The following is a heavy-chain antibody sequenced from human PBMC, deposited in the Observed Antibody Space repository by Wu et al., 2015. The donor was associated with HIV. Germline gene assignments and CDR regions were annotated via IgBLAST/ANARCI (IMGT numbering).Heavy chain of an antibody. D-gene: IGHD5-12*01. CDR3: ARNTDSVATSLYSLGV. V-gene: IGHV1-69*05. J-gene: IGHJ6*02. Sequence: QVQLVQSGPEMKKPGSSVKVSCKAPGGTLRNYAISWVRQAPGQGLDWMGRIIPIFGTTKFAQRFQDRITFTTDESKTTVYMELSSLRSEDTAVYYCARNTDSVATSLYSLGVWGQGTTVTVSS. CDR1: GGTLRNYA. CDR2: IIPIFGTT.